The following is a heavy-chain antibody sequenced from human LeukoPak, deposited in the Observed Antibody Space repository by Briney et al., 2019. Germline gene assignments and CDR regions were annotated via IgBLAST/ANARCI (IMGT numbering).Heavy chain of an antibody. D-gene: IGHD3-10*01. V-gene: IGHV4-34*01. CDR2: INHSGST. CDR1: GGSFSGYY. J-gene: IGHJ5*02. Sequence: PSETLSLTCAVYGGSFSGYYWSWIRQPPGKGLEWIGEINHSGSTNYNPSLKSRVTISVDTSKNQFSLKLSSVTAADTAVYYCASLWFGELLITAGFDPWGQGTLVTVSS. CDR3: ASLWFGELLITAGFDP.